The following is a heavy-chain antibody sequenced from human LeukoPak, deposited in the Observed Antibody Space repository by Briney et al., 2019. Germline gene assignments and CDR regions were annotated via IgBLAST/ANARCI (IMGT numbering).Heavy chain of an antibody. CDR3: ARALVTAILYED. CDR2: IYYSGST. Sequence: SETLSLTCSVSGGSVSSGSYYWSWIRQPPGKGLGWIGYIYYSGSTNYNPSLKSRVTISVDTSKNQFSLKLSSVTAADTAVYYCARALVTAILYEDWGQGTLVTVSS. CDR1: GGSVSSGSYY. D-gene: IGHD2-21*02. V-gene: IGHV4-61*01. J-gene: IGHJ4*02.